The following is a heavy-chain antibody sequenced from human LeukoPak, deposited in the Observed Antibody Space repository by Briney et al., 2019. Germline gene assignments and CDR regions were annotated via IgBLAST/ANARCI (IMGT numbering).Heavy chain of an antibody. J-gene: IGHJ4*02. CDR2: TYQRSKWYN. D-gene: IGHD6-19*01. V-gene: IGHV6-1*01. Sequence: SQTLSLTCAISGDSVSINSAAWNWIRQSPSRGLEWLGRTYQRSKWYNDYAVSVKSRIAINPDISKNQFSLQLNSVTPEDTAVYYCARSPSPYSSGWYFDYWGQGTLVTVSS. CDR3: ARSPSPYSSGWYFDY. CDR1: GDSVSINSAA.